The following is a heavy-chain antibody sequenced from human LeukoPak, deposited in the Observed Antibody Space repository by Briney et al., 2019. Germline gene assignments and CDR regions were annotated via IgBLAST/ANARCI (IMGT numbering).Heavy chain of an antibody. CDR3: AQDYYYDSSGYCH. Sequence: GGSLRLSCAASGFTFSSYSINWVRQAPGKGLEWVSSISSSSSYIYYADSVKGRFTISRDNAKNSLYLQMNSLRAEDTAVYYCAQDYYYDSSGYCHWGQGTLVTVSS. D-gene: IGHD3-22*01. J-gene: IGHJ4*02. CDR2: ISSSSSYI. V-gene: IGHV3-21*01. CDR1: GFTFSSYS.